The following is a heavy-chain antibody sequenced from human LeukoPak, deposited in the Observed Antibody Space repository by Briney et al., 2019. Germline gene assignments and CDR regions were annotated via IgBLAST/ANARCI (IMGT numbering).Heavy chain of an antibody. CDR1: GFTFSSNY. CDR2: ISSSSIYI. Sequence: GGSLRLSCAASGFTFSSNYMSWVRQAPGKGLEWVSSISSSSIYIYYADSVKGRFTISRDNAKNSLYLQMNSLRAEDTAVYYCARGYVAAAGTDAFDIWGQGTMVTVSS. D-gene: IGHD6-13*01. CDR3: ARGYVAAAGTDAFDI. V-gene: IGHV3-21*04. J-gene: IGHJ3*02.